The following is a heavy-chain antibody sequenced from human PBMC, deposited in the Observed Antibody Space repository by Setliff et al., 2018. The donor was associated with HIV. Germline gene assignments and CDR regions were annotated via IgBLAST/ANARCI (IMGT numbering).Heavy chain of an antibody. CDR3: ARVRGSSYFGTFDY. CDR2: IYYIGNT. Sequence: SETLSLTCAVSGGSINSYYWSWIRQPPGKGLEWIGYIYYIGNTSYNPSLKSRVTISVDTSKNQFSLKLSSVTAADTAVYYCARVRGSSYFGTFDYWGQGALVTVSS. CDR1: GGSINSYY. V-gene: IGHV4-59*01. D-gene: IGHD1-26*01. J-gene: IGHJ4*02.